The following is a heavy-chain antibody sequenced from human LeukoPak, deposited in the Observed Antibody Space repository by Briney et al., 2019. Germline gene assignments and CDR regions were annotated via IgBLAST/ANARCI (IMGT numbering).Heavy chain of an antibody. J-gene: IGHJ6*02. D-gene: IGHD3-10*01. Sequence: GGSLRLSCAASGFTFTSYAMSWVRQAPGKGLEWVSAISGSGGSTYYADSVKGRFTISRDNSKNTLYLQMNSLRAEDTAVYYCAKVQGSGSYGYYGMDVWGQGTTVTVSS. CDR2: ISGSGGST. CDR3: AKVQGSGSYGYYGMDV. CDR1: GFTFTSYA. V-gene: IGHV3-23*01.